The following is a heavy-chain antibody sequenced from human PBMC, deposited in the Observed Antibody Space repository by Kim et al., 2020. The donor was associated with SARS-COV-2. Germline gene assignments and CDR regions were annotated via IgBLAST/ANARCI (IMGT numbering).Heavy chain of an antibody. V-gene: IGHV4-39*01. CDR2: T. J-gene: IGHJ2*01. CDR3: ARHLRNWYFDL. Sequence: TYTNPSHKGRVTISVDTSKKQFSLRLSSVTAADAAVYYCARHLRNWYFDLWGRGTLVTVSS.